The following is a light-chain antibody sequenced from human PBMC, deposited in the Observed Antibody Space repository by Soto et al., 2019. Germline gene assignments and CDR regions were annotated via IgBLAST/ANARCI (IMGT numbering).Light chain of an antibody. V-gene: IGLV2-11*01. CDR2: QVT. CDR3: TSYSSSDIFYV. Sequence: QSALTQPRSVSGSPGQSVTISCTGSSSDVGRYEYVSWYQQHPGKAPKLLIYQVTNRPSRVSNRFSGSKSGNTASLTISGLQADDEADYYCTSYSSSDIFYVFGTGTKLTVL. CDR1: SSDVGRYEY. J-gene: IGLJ1*01.